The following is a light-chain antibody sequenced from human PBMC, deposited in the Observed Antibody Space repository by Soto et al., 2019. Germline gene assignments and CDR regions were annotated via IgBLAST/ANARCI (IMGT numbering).Light chain of an antibody. V-gene: IGLV2-14*01. CDR2: DVN. Sequence: QSALTRPASVSGSPGQSITISCTGTSSGVGGYNHVSWYQQYPGKAPKLMIYDVNNRPSGISNRFSGSKSGNTASLTISGLQAEDEADYYCCLYTGTSAPSYVFGAGTKVTVL. J-gene: IGLJ1*01. CDR3: CLYTGTSAPSYV. CDR1: SSGVGGYNH.